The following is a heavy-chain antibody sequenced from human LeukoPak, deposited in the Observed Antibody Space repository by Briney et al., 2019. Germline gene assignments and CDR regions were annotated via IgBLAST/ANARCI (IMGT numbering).Heavy chain of an antibody. CDR2: IRYDGSNK. Sequence: GGSLRLSCAASGFTFSSYGMHWVRQAPGKGLEWVAFIRYDGSNKYYADSVKGRFTISRDNSKNTLYLQMNRLRAEDTAVYYCAKDLSADYYDSSGSDYWGQGTLVTVSS. D-gene: IGHD3-22*01. V-gene: IGHV3-30*02. J-gene: IGHJ4*02. CDR3: AKDLSADYYDSSGSDY. CDR1: GFTFSSYG.